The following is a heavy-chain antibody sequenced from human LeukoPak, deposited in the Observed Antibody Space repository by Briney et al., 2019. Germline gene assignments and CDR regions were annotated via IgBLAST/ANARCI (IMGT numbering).Heavy chain of an antibody. CDR1: GYTLSQYA. J-gene: IGHJ4*02. V-gene: IGHV1-3*04. D-gene: IGHD3-16*01. CDR2: INSGNSNT. CDR3: ARDDGPLGY. Sequence: ASVKVSCKASGYTLSQYAMHWVRQAPGQRPEWMGWINSGNSNTKYDQKFQGRVTITRNSSISTAYMELSSLRSDDTAVYYCARDDGPLGYWGQGTLVTVSS.